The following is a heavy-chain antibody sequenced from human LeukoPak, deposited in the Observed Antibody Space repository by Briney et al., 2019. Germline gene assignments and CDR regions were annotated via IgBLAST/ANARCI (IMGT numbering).Heavy chain of an antibody. V-gene: IGHV1-2*02. CDR2: MNPNSGGT. CDR1: GYTFTSYD. J-gene: IGHJ5*02. CDR3: ARMGMMGSS. D-gene: IGHD3-16*01. Sequence: ASVKVSCKASGYTFTSYDINWVRQATGQGLEWMGWMNPNSGGTNYAQKFQGRVTMTRDTSISTAYMELSRLRSDDTAVYYCARMGMMGSSWGQGTLVTVSS.